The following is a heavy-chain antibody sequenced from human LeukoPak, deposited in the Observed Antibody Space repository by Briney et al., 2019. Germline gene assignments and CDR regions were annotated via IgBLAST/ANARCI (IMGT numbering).Heavy chain of an antibody. V-gene: IGHV1-24*01. CDR1: GYTFTSYY. J-gene: IGHJ4*02. CDR2: FDPEDGET. D-gene: IGHD1-1*01. Sequence: ASVKVSCKASGYTFTSYYMHWVRQAPGKGLEWMGGFDPEDGETIYAQKFQGRVTMTEDTSTDTAYMELSSLRSEDTAVYYCATWRGGMAGTTLLLFGYWGQGTLVTVSS. CDR3: ATWRGGMAGTTLLLFGY.